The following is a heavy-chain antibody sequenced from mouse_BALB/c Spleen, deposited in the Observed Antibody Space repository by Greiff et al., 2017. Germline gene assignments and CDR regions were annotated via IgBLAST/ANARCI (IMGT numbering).Heavy chain of an antibody. Sequence: EVQLQQSGPGLVKPSQSLSLTCSVTGYSITSGYYWNWIRQFPGNKLEWMGYISYDGSNNYNPSLKNRISITRDTSKNQFFLKLNSVTTEDTATYYCARELLYAMDYWGQGTSVTVSS. CDR3: ARELLYAMDY. J-gene: IGHJ4*01. D-gene: IGHD1-1*01. V-gene: IGHV3-6*02. CDR2: ISYDGSN. CDR1: GYSITSGYY.